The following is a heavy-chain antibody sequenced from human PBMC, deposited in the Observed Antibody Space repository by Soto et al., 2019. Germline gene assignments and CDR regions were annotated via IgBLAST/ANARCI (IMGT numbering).Heavy chain of an antibody. CDR2: ISGGGDST. CDR3: AKYRSPNTYKFDSSGLD. V-gene: IGHV3-23*01. Sequence: HPGGSLRLSCAASGFTFSSYAMSWVRQAPGKGLEWVSVISGGGDSTYYADSVKGRFTISRDNSKNTLYVQMNTLRVEDTAVYYCAKYRSPNTYKFDSSGLDWGQGTLDTFSS. D-gene: IGHD3-22*01. CDR1: GFTFSSYA. J-gene: IGHJ4*02.